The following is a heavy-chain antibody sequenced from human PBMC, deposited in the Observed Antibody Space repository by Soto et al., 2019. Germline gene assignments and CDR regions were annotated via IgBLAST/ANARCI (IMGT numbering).Heavy chain of an antibody. CDR2: TYYRSKWYN. Sequence: PSQTLSLTCAISGDSVSSNSAAWNWIRQSPSRGLEWLGRTYYRSKWYNDYAVSVKSRITINPDTSKNQISLQLNSVTPEDTAVYYCARGVTAMAKTGDFDYWGQGTLVTVSS. V-gene: IGHV6-1*01. CDR3: ARGVTAMAKTGDFDY. CDR1: GDSVSSNSAA. D-gene: IGHD5-18*01. J-gene: IGHJ4*02.